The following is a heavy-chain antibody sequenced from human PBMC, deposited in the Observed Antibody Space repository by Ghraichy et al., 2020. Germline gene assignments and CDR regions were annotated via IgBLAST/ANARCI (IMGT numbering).Heavy chain of an antibody. D-gene: IGHD2-15*01. Sequence: SETLSLTCAVYGGSFSSYYWSWIRQPPGKGLEWIGEINHSGSTNYNPSLKSRVTISVDTSKNQFSLKLSSVTAADTAVYYCARGIVVVVAATPWTYYYYGMDVWGQGTTVTVSS. CDR1: GGSFSSYY. CDR2: INHSGST. V-gene: IGHV4-34*01. CDR3: ARGIVVVVAATPWTYYYYGMDV. J-gene: IGHJ6*02.